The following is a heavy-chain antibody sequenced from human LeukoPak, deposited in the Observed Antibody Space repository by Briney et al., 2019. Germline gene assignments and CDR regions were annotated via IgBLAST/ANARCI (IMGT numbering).Heavy chain of an antibody. CDR1: GFTFSSYG. V-gene: IGHV3-30*03. Sequence: PGGSLRLSCAASGFTFSSYGMHWVRQAPGKGLEWVAVISYDGSNKYYADSVKGRFTISRDNSKNTLYLQMNSLRAEDTAVYYCARDGIASALSYFDYWGQGTLVTVSS. D-gene: IGHD6-13*01. CDR3: ARDGIASALSYFDY. CDR2: ISYDGSNK. J-gene: IGHJ4*02.